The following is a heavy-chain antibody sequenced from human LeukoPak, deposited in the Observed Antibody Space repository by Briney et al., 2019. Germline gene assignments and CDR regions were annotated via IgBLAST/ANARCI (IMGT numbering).Heavy chain of an antibody. J-gene: IGHJ4*02. CDR1: SGSMNSGSYY. CDR3: ARRRYSYGWI. CDR2: VSDSGNT. D-gene: IGHD5-18*01. Sequence: SETLSLTCAVSSGSMNSGSYYWSWIRQPPGKGLEWIGYVSDSGNTYYNPSLKSRVSISIDTSRDQFSLKLSSVTAADTAVYYCARRRYSYGWIWGQGTLVTVSS. V-gene: IGHV4-61*01.